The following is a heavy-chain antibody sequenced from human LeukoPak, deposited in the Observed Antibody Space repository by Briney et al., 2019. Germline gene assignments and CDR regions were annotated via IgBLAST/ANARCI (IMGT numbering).Heavy chain of an antibody. V-gene: IGHV1-24*01. CDR3: ARVGRKDYYYYYYMDV. J-gene: IGHJ6*03. Sequence: ASVKVSCKVSGYTLTELSMHWVRQATGKGLEWMGGFDPEDGETIYAQKFQGRVTMTEDTSTDTAYMELSSLRPEDTAVYYCARVGRKDYYYYYYMDVWGKGTTVTISS. CDR1: GYTLTELS. D-gene: IGHD1-14*01. CDR2: FDPEDGET.